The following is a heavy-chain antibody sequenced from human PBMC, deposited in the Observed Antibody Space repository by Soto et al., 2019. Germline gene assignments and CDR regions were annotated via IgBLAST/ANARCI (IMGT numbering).Heavy chain of an antibody. D-gene: IGHD2-2*03. J-gene: IGHJ5*02. V-gene: IGHV1-69*01. CDR3: ARDLGYCSSTSCQDNWFDP. CDR1: GGTFSSYA. CDR2: IIPIFGTA. Sequence: QVQLVQSGAEVKKPGSSVKVSCKASGGTFSSYAISWVRQAPGQGLEWMGGIIPIFGTANYAQKFQGRVKITADESTSTAYMELSSLRSEDTAVYYCARDLGYCSSTSCQDNWFDPWGQGTLVTVSS.